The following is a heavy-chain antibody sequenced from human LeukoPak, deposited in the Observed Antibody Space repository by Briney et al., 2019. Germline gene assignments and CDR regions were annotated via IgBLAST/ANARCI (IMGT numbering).Heavy chain of an antibody. CDR2: IIPIFGTA. CDR1: GGTFSSYA. V-gene: IGHV1-69*13. J-gene: IGHJ4*02. CDR3: AKDGVHDYGGPFDY. Sequence: GASVKVSCKASGGTFSSYAISWVRQAPGQGLEWMGGIIPIFGTANYAQKFQGRVTITADESTSTAYMELSSLRSEDTAVYYCAKDGVHDYGGPFDYWGQGTLVTVSS. D-gene: IGHD4-23*01.